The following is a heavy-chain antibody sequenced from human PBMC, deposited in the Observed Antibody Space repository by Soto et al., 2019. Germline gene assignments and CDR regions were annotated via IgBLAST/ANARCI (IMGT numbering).Heavy chain of an antibody. CDR1: GFTFTSYW. V-gene: IGHV3-74*01. J-gene: IGHJ4*02. CDR2: IMSDGSYT. Sequence: GGSLRLSCAASGFTFTSYWMHWVRQAPGKGLVWVSRIMSDGSYTNYADSVKGRFTISRDNAKNTLYLQMNSLRAEDTAVYYCSREGLGFSYSIWGQGTLVTVSS. CDR3: SREGLGFSYSI. D-gene: IGHD5-18*01.